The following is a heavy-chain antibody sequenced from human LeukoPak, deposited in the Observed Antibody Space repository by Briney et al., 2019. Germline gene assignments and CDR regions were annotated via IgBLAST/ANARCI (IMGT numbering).Heavy chain of an antibody. CDR2: INPNGGST. D-gene: IGHD1-1*01. J-gene: IGHJ6*03. Sequence: ASVKVSCKASGYTFTSYYMHWVRQSPGQGLEWMGIINPNGGSTSYAQKFQGRVTMTRDTSTSTVYMELSSLRSEDTAIYYCARDPYNGAYSEGYYYYYMDVGGKGTTVTVSS. CDR3: ARDPYNGAYSEGYYYYYMDV. V-gene: IGHV1-46*01. CDR1: GYTFTSYY.